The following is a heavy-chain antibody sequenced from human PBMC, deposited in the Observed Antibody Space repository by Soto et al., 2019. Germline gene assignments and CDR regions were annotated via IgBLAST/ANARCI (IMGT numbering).Heavy chain of an antibody. CDR3: ARGLQGAVAGTSYYYDYGMDV. V-gene: IGHV1-18*01. J-gene: IGHJ6*02. D-gene: IGHD6-19*01. CDR2: ISAYNGNT. Sequence: AGQATGQGLEWMGWISAYNGNTNYAQKLQGRVTMTTDTSTSTAYMELRSLRSDDTAVYYCARGLQGAVAGTSYYYDYGMDVLGQGTTVTVSS.